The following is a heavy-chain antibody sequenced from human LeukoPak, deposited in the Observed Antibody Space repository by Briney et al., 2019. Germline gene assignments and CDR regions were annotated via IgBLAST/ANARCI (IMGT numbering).Heavy chain of an antibody. V-gene: IGHV3-21*01. J-gene: IGHJ4*02. CDR1: GFTFSSYS. CDR3: ARGGLYRFGYFDN. CDR2: ISSSSSYI. D-gene: IGHD3-10*01. Sequence: GGSLRLSCAASGFTFSSYSMNWVRQAPGKGLEWVSSISSSSSYIYYADSVKGRFTISRDNVKNTLYLQMNSLRAEDTALYYCARGGLYRFGYFDNWGQGSLVTVSS.